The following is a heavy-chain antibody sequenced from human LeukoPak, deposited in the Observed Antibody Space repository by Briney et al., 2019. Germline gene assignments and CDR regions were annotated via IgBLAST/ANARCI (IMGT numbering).Heavy chain of an antibody. CDR3: ARDNGIFGVVTAFDY. CDR1: GFTFSSYA. CDR2: ISGSGGST. J-gene: IGHJ4*02. D-gene: IGHD3-3*01. Sequence: GGSLRLSCAASGFTFSSYAMSWVRQAPGKGLEWVSAISGSGGSTYYADSVKGRFTISRDNAKNSLYLQMNSLRAEDTAVYYCARDNGIFGVVTAFDYWGQGTLVTVSS. V-gene: IGHV3-23*01.